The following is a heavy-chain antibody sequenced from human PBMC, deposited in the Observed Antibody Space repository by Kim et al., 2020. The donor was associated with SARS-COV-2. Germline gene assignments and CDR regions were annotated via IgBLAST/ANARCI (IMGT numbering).Heavy chain of an antibody. CDR1: GYTFTSYG. D-gene: IGHD6-13*01. CDR2: ISAYNGNT. J-gene: IGHJ6*02. V-gene: IGHV1-18*01. Sequence: ASVKVSCKASGYTFTSYGISWVRQAPGQGLEWMGWISAYNGNTNYAQKLQGRVTMTTDTSTSTAYMELRSLRSDDTAVYYCARRHAAAGTYYGMDVWGQGTTVTVSS. CDR3: ARRHAAAGTYYGMDV.